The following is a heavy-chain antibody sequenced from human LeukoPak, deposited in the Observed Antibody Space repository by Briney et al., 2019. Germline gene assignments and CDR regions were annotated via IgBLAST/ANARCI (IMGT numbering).Heavy chain of an antibody. CDR1: GFTFSSYW. V-gene: IGHV3-74*01. CDR2: IKSDGSST. CDR3: TRDHGMDV. Sequence: PGGPLRLSCAASGFTFSSYWMHWVRQVPGKGLVWVSRIKSDGSSTTYADSVKGRFTISRDNAKNTLYLQMNSLRAEDTAVYYCTRDHGMDVWGQGTTVTVSS. J-gene: IGHJ6*02.